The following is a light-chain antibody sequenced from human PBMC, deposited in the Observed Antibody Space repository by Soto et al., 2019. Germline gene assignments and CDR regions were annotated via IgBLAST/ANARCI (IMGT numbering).Light chain of an antibody. CDR3: QQYGSSPPWT. CDR1: QSVSSSY. V-gene: IGKV3-20*01. CDR2: GAS. J-gene: IGKJ1*01. Sequence: EIVLTQSPGTLSLSPGERATLSCRASQSVSSSYLAWYQQKPGAAPRLLIYGASSRATGIPDRFSGSGSGTDFTLTISRLEPADFAVYYCQQYGSSPPWTFGQGTKVEIK.